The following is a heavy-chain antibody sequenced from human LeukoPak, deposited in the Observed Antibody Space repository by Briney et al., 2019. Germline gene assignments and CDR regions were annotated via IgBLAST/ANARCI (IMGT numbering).Heavy chain of an antibody. V-gene: IGHV4-61*01. CDR1: GGSVSSGSYY. J-gene: IGHJ4*02. Sequence: SETLSLTCTVSGGSVSSGSYYWSWIRQPPGKGLEWIGYIYYSGSTNYNPSLKSRVTISVDTSKNQFSLKLSSVTAADTAVYYCARPKYSGYDWEFDYWGQGTLVTVSS. D-gene: IGHD5-12*01. CDR3: ARPKYSGYDWEFDY. CDR2: IYYSGST.